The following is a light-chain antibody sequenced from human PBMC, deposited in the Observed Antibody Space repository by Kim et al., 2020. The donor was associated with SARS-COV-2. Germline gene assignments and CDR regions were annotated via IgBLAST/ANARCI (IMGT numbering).Light chain of an antibody. V-gene: IGLV2-8*01. J-gene: IGLJ3*02. CDR3: SPYAGSNHWV. CDR2: EVS. CDR1: SDNLGGYHS. Sequence: SYTITCTGTSDNLGGYHSSSCHHHHPGNAPNVIFYEVSHRPAGAHDRSSCSTSGNAASLTVSALQADDEADYYSSPYAGSNHWVFGGGTQLTVL.